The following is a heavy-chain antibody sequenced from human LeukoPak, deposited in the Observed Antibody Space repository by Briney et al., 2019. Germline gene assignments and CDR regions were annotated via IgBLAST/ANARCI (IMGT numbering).Heavy chain of an antibody. V-gene: IGHV3-21*05. CDR1: GLPFIEYS. Sequence: GGSLRLSCTASGLPFIEYSMNRVRQVPGTGLEWSAYIRIHSGNTKYADSVRGRFTSSADKTKNSLYLQMNSLRVEDTAVYYCARDHNYAFDNWGQGTLVSVAS. CDR3: ARDHNYAFDN. J-gene: IGHJ4*02. D-gene: IGHD1-1*01. CDR2: IRIHSGNT.